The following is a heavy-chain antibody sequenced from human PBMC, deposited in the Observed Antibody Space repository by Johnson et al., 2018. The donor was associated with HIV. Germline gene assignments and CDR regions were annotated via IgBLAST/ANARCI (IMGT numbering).Heavy chain of an antibody. J-gene: IGHJ3*02. V-gene: IGHV3-33*08. CDR3: AREGAWEVRPGAFDI. CDR2: IWYDGRNK. Sequence: VQLVESGGGVVRPGGSLRVSCAASGFTFDDYGMNWVRQAPGKGLEWVAVIWYDGRNKYYAASVKGRFTISRDNSKNTLYLQMNSLRAEDTAVYYCAREGAWEVRPGAFDIWGQGTMITVSS. CDR1: GFTFDDYG. D-gene: IGHD1-26*01.